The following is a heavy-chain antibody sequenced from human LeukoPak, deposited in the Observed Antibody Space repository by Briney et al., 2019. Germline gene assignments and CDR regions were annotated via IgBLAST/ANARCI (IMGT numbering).Heavy chain of an antibody. D-gene: IGHD5-12*01. J-gene: IGHJ4*02. CDR3: AREAHSGYDSFDY. CDR2: ISSSSSYI. V-gene: IGHV3-21*01. Sequence: PGGSLRLSCAASGFTFSSYSMNWVRQAPGKGLEWVSSISSSSSYIYYADSVKGRFTISRDNVKNSLYLQMNSLRAEDTAVYYCAREAHSGYDSFDYWGQGTLVTVSS. CDR1: GFTFSSYS.